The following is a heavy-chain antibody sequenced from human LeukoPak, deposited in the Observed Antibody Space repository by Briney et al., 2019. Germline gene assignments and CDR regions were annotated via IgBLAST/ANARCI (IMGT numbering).Heavy chain of an antibody. V-gene: IGHV3-30-3*02. CDR2: ISYDGSNK. CDR1: GFTFSSYA. J-gene: IGHJ4*02. Sequence: GGSLRLSCAASGFTFSSYAMHWVRQAPGKGLEWVAVISYDGSNKYYADSVKGRFTISRDNSKNTLYLQMNSLRPEDTAVYYCAKMLGYCSGASCYGIDYWGQGTLVTVSS. D-gene: IGHD2-15*01. CDR3: AKMLGYCSGASCYGIDY.